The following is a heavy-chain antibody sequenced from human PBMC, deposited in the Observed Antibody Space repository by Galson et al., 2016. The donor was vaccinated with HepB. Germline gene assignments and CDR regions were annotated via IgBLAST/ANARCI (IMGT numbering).Heavy chain of an antibody. CDR2: VYQSGTT. J-gene: IGHJ6*02. Sequence: ETLSLTCTVSGGSISSISSTSFYWGWIRQPPGKRLEWIRSVYQSGTTYHNPSPNSRVTVSGETSKNQFSLQVTSVTAADTAVYYCARHSFMTIFGEVNKPPLFYAFDVWGQGATVIVSS. V-gene: IGHV4-39*01. D-gene: IGHD3-3*01. CDR1: GGSISSISSTSFY. CDR3: ARHSFMTIFGEVNKPPLFYAFDV.